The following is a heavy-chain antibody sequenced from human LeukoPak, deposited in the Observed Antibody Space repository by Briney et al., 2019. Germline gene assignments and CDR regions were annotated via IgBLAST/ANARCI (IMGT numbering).Heavy chain of an antibody. Sequence: GGSLRLSCAASGFTVSSNYMSWIRQAPGKGLEWASVIYSGGSTYYADSVKGRFTISRDNSKNTLYLQMNSLRAEDTAVYYCARGAPRYSGYARWFDPWGQGTLVTVSS. CDR3: ARGAPRYSGYARWFDP. CDR2: IYSGGST. J-gene: IGHJ5*02. V-gene: IGHV3-53*01. D-gene: IGHD5-12*01. CDR1: GFTVSSNY.